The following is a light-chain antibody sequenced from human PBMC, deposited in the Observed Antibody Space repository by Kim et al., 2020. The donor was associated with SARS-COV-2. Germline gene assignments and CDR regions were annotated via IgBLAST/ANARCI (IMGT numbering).Light chain of an antibody. CDR3: QAWDSSTAV. J-gene: IGLJ3*02. Sequence: SYELTQPPSVSVSPGQTASITCSGDKLGKKYAYWYQQKPGQSPVLIIYEDTKRPSGIPERFSGSNSGNTATLTISGTQAMDEADYYCQAWDSSTAVFGGGTHLTVL. CDR2: EDT. V-gene: IGLV3-1*01. CDR1: KLGKKY.